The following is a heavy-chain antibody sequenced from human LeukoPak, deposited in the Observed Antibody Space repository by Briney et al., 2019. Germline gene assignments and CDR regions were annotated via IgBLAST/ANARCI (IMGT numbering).Heavy chain of an antibody. CDR2: IYHSGST. Sequence: PSETLSLTCTLSGGSISTYYWSWIRQPPGKGLEWIGYIYHSGSTNYNPSLKSRVTLSVDTSKNQFSSKLSSVNAADTAVYYCATRAPRFCSSTSCYWGRASWFDPWGQGTLVTVSS. D-gene: IGHD2-2*01. CDR1: GGSISTYY. CDR3: ATRAPRFCSSTSCYWGRASWFDP. J-gene: IGHJ5*02. V-gene: IGHV4-59*12.